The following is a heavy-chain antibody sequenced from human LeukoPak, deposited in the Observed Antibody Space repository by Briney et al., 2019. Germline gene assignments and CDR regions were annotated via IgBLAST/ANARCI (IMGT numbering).Heavy chain of an antibody. D-gene: IGHD1-26*01. Sequence: SETLSLTCTVSGGSISSSSYYWGWIRQPPGKGLEWIVSIYYSGNTYYNPSLKSRVTISVDTSKNQFSLKLSSVTAADTAVYYCASSWELLYFDYWGQGTLVTVSS. CDR2: IYYSGNT. J-gene: IGHJ4*02. CDR3: ASSWELLYFDY. CDR1: GGSISSSSYY. V-gene: IGHV4-39*07.